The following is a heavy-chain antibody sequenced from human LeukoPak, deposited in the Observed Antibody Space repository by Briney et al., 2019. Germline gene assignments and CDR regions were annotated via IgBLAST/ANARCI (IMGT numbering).Heavy chain of an antibody. D-gene: IGHD5-18*01. CDR1: AFTFSNYA. V-gene: IGHV3-23*01. CDR3: ASLVDTAMFYH. J-gene: IGHJ4*02. CDR2: ISGNGRST. Sequence: GGSLRLSCAASAFTFSNYAMSWVRQAPGKGLEWVSVISGNGRSTYYADSVKGRFTISRDNSKNALCLQRNSLRAEYTAVYFCASLVDTAMFYHWGQGTLVTVSS.